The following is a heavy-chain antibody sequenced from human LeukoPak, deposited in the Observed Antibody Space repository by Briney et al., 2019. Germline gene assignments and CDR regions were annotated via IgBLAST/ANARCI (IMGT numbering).Heavy chain of an antibody. Sequence: GGSLRLSCAASGFTFSSYSMNWVRQAPGKGLEWVSYISSSSSTIYYADSVKGRFTISRDNSKNTLYLQMNSLRAEDTAVYYCAKDQHLGYCSSTSCYGQHYFDYWGQGTLVTVSS. J-gene: IGHJ4*02. CDR3: AKDQHLGYCSSTSCYGQHYFDY. V-gene: IGHV3-48*01. D-gene: IGHD2-2*01. CDR2: ISSSSSTI. CDR1: GFTFSSYS.